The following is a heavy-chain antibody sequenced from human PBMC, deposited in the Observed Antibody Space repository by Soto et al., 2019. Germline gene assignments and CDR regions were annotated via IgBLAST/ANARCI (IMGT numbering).Heavy chain of an antibody. J-gene: IGHJ4*02. CDR3: AHKAALGDFDY. V-gene: IGHV2-5*02. CDR2: IYWDDYK. Sequence: QITLKESGPTLLKPTQTLTLTCTFSGFSLSTIDVGVGWIRQPPGKAPEWLGMIYWDDYKHYSPSLQSRLTITKDTSKNQVVLTMTNMDPVDTATYSCAHKAALGDFDYWGQGTLVTVSS. D-gene: IGHD2-15*01. CDR1: GFSLSTIDVG.